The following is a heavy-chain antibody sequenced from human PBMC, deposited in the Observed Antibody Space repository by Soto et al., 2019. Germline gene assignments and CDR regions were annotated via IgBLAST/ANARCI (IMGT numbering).Heavy chain of an antibody. CDR2: INAGNGNT. J-gene: IGHJ4*02. V-gene: IGHV1-3*01. CDR3: VRDYASDSGVHLDF. D-gene: IGHD3-22*01. Sequence: ASVKVSCKASGYTFTSYAMHWVRQAPGQRLEWMGWINAGNGNTKYSQKFQGRVSITRDTSASTAYMELRSLISEDTAVYYCVRDYASDSGVHLDFRGQGALVTVSS. CDR1: GYTFTSYA.